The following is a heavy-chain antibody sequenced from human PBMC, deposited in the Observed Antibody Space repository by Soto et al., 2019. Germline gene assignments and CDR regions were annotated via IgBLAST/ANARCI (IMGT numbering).Heavy chain of an antibody. CDR3: ARNTYYYDSSGYFAFDY. V-gene: IGHV1-18*01. Sequence: ASVKVSCKASGYTFTSYGISWVRQAPGQELEWMGWISAYNGNTNYAQKLQGRVTMTTDTSTSTAYMELRSLRSDDTAVYYCARNTYYYDSSGYFAFDYWGQGTLVTVSS. J-gene: IGHJ4*02. CDR2: ISAYNGNT. CDR1: GYTFTSYG. D-gene: IGHD3-22*01.